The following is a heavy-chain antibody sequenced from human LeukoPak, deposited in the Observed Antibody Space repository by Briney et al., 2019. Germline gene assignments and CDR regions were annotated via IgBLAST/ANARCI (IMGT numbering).Heavy chain of an antibody. CDR3: ARGGGIVGY. CDR1: GGSISSGGYS. Sequence: SETLSLTCAVSGGSISSGGYSWSWIRQPPGKGLEWIGCIYHSGSTYYNPSLKSRVTISVDRSKNQFSLKLSSVTAADTAVYYCARGGGIVGYWGQGTLVTVSS. J-gene: IGHJ4*02. D-gene: IGHD1-26*01. CDR2: IYHSGST. V-gene: IGHV4-30-2*01.